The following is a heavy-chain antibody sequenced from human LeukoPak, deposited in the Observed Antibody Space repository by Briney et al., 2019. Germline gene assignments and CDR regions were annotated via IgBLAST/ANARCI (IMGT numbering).Heavy chain of an antibody. J-gene: IGHJ4*02. V-gene: IGHV3-21*01. CDR2: ISSSSSYI. CDR1: GFTFSSYS. Sequence: GGSLRLSCAASGFTFSSYSTNWVRQAPGKGLEWVSSISSSSSYIYYADSVKGRITISRDNAKNSVYLQMNSLRVEDTAVYYCARSWNYGSGSYYDYWGQGTLVTVSS. CDR3: ARSWNYGSGSYYDY. D-gene: IGHD3-10*01.